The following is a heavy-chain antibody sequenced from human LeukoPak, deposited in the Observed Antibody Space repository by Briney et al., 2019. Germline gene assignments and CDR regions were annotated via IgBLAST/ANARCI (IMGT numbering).Heavy chain of an antibody. CDR2: ISTYNGNT. V-gene: IGHV1-18*01. CDR3: ARVDEDGFDY. J-gene: IGHJ4*02. Sequence: ASVKVSCKGSGYTFSSYGISWVRQAPGQGLEWMGWISTYNGNTNYAQKLQGRITMTTDTSTSTAYMELRSLRSDDTAVYYCARVDEDGFDYWGQGTLVTVSS. CDR1: GYTFSSYG.